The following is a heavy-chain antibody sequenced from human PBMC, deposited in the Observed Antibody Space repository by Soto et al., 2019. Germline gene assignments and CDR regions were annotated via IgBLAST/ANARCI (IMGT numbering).Heavy chain of an antibody. Sequence: SETLSLTCTVSGGSISSGGYYWSWIRQHPGKGLEWIGYIYYSGSTYYNPSLKSRVTISVDTSKNQFSLKLSSVTAADTAVYYCARVPRGSTYASSGYYYVFDYWGQGTLVTVSS. V-gene: IGHV4-31*03. CDR3: ARVPRGSTYASSGYYYVFDY. CDR2: IYYSGST. CDR1: GGSISSGGYY. J-gene: IGHJ4*02. D-gene: IGHD3-22*01.